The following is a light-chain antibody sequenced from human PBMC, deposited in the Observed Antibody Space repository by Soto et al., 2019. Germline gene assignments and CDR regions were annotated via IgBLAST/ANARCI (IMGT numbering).Light chain of an antibody. V-gene: IGKV1-5*03. CDR3: QQYNNYSGT. Sequence: DIQMTQSPSTLSASVGDRVTITCRASQNVNSWLAWYQQKPGKAPKRLIYKASNLENGVPSRFSGSGSGTEFTLTISGLQPDDFASYYCQQYNNYSGTFGQGTKVEIK. CDR2: KAS. CDR1: QNVNSW. J-gene: IGKJ1*01.